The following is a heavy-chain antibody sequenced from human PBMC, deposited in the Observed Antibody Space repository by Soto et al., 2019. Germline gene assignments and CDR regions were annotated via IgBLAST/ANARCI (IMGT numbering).Heavy chain of an antibody. CDR2: INTNGVNT. Sequence: EVQLVESGGGLVQPGGSLRLSCAASGFTFSGYSMFWVRQAPGKGLEYVSAINTNGVNTFYAKSVKCRFTISRDNSKNTVYIRMGSLRAEDIAVYYCARGRAGASRGWANYSDHWGQGTLVTVSS. CDR1: GFTFSGYS. J-gene: IGHJ4*02. V-gene: IGHV3-64*01. CDR3: ARGRAGASRGWANYSDH. D-gene: IGHD6-19*01.